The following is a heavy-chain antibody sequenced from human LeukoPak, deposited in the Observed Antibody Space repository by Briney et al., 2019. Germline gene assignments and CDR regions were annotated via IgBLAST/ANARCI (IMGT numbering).Heavy chain of an antibody. V-gene: IGHV3-23*01. CDR3: AREEWEPTNWFDP. Sequence: PGRSLRLSCAASGFTFSSYGMSWVRQAPGKGLEWVSAIRGSGDNTYYADSVKGRFTISRDNSKNTLYVQMNSLRADDTAVYYCAREEWEPTNWFDPWGQGTLVTVSS. CDR2: IRGSGDNT. D-gene: IGHD1-26*01. CDR1: GFTFSSYG. J-gene: IGHJ5*02.